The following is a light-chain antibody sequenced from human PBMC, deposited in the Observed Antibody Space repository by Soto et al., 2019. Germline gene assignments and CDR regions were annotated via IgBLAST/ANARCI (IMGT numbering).Light chain of an antibody. CDR1: QSVSSTY. Sequence: EIVLTKSPDTLSLFPGERATLSCRASQSVSSTYLAWYQQKLGQAPRLLIFGASSRATGIPDRFSGSGSGTDFTLTISRLEPEDFAVYYCQQYGSSRWTYGQGTQVEIK. CDR3: QQYGSSRWT. J-gene: IGKJ1*01. CDR2: GAS. V-gene: IGKV3-20*01.